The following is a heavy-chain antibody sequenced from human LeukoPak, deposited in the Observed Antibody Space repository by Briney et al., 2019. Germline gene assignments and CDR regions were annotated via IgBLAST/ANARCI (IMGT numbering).Heavy chain of an antibody. V-gene: IGHV3-53*05. Sequence: GGSLRLSCAASGFTVRSNYMSWVRQAPGKGLEWVSVIYSGGNTYYADSVKGRFTISRDNSKNTLYLQMNSLRAEDTAVYYCATFPGIAVAGSPNFDYWGQGTLVTVSS. CDR1: GFTVRSNY. CDR3: ATFPGIAVAGSPNFDY. CDR2: IYSGGNT. D-gene: IGHD6-19*01. J-gene: IGHJ4*02.